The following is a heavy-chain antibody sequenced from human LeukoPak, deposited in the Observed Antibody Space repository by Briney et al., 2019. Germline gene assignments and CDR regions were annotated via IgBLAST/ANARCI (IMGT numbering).Heavy chain of an antibody. Sequence: GGSLQIPCYGSGFQFTDYWIAWGRPVPGKGLEWMGIIYPDDSDIRYSPSFQGQVTISADKSISTAYLQWSSLKASDTAMYYCARYTSGVRGVTPRVDPWGQGTLVSVSS. CDR1: GFQFTDYW. V-gene: IGHV5-51*01. D-gene: IGHD3-10*01. CDR3: ARYTSGVRGVTPRVDP. J-gene: IGHJ5*02. CDR2: IYPDDSDI.